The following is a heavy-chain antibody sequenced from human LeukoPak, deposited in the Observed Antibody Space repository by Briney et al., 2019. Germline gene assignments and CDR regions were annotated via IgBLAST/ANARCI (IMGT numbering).Heavy chain of an antibody. CDR3: ARADVVPAAVMSDDAFDI. CDR1: GYTFTGYY. Sequence: ASVKVSCKASGYTFTGYYLHWVRQAPGQGFEWMGWINPNSGDTDYAQSFQGRVTVTRDTSISTAYMELSRLRFDDTAVYYCARADVVPAAVMSDDAFDIWGQGTMVTVSS. D-gene: IGHD2-2*01. CDR2: INPNSGDT. J-gene: IGHJ3*02. V-gene: IGHV1-2*02.